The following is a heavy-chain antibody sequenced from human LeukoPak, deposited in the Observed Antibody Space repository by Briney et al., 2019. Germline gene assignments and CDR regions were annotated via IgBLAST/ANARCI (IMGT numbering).Heavy chain of an antibody. Sequence: GRSLRLSCAASGFTFSSHGMHWVRQAPGKGLEWVAVIWYDVSNKYYADSVKGRLTISRDNSKNTLFLQMNSLRAEDTGVYYCARDSSGGTRYFDYWGQGILVTVSS. CDR2: IWYDVSNK. CDR3: ARDSSGGTRYFDY. CDR1: GFTFSSHG. D-gene: IGHD6-19*01. V-gene: IGHV3-33*01. J-gene: IGHJ4*02.